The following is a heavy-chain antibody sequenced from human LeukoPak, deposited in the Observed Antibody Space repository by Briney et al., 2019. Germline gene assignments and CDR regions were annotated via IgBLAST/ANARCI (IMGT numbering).Heavy chain of an antibody. J-gene: IGHJ4*02. CDR2: ISAYNGNT. CDR3: ARVLTVRGVIRYFDY. V-gene: IGHV1-18*01. CDR1: GYTFTSYG. D-gene: IGHD3-10*02. Sequence: ASVKVSCKASGYTFTSYGISWGRQAPGQGLEWMGWISAYNGNTNYAQKLQGRVTMTTDTSTSTAYMELRSLRSDDTAVYYCARVLTVRGVIRYFDYWGQGTLVTVSS.